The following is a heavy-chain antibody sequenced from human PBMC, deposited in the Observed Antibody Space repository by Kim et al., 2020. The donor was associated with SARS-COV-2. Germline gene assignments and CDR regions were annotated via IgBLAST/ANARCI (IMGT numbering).Heavy chain of an antibody. Sequence: LKSRVTISVDTSKNQFSLTLSSVTAADTAVYYCARGPSGIAAAINNEFDYWGQGTLVTVSS. V-gene: IGHV4-34*01. CDR3: ARGPSGIAAAINNEFDY. J-gene: IGHJ4*02. D-gene: IGHD6-13*01.